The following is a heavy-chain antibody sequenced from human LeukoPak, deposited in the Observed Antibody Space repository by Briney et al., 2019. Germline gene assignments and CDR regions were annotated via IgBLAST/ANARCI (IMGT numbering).Heavy chain of an antibody. J-gene: IGHJ3*02. D-gene: IGHD3-10*01. CDR1: GGSFSGFH. Sequence: PSETLSLTCAVYGGSFSGFHWSWIRQPPGKGLEWIGEINHSGSTNYKTSLKSRVTISAEMSKNQFSLKLSSVTAADTAVYYCARRAYGSGSYYFDIWGQGTMVTVSS. CDR2: INHSGST. CDR3: ARRAYGSGSYYFDI. V-gene: IGHV4-34*01.